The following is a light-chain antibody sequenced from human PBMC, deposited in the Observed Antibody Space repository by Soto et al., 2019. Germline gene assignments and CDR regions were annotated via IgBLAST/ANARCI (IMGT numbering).Light chain of an antibody. CDR1: SXNIESNT. J-gene: IGLJ1*01. Sequence: QSVLTQPPSASGTPGQRVTISCSGSSXNIESNTVYWYQQLPGMAPRLLIHTNDRRPSGVPDRFSGSKSGTSASLAISGLQSEDEADYYCLAWDDSLNGNLFGTGTKLTVL. V-gene: IGLV1-44*01. CDR2: TND. CDR3: LAWDDSLNGNL.